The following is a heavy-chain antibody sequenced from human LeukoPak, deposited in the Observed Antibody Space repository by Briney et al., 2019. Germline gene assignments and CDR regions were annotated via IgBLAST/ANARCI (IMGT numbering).Heavy chain of an antibody. CDR2: IKQDGSEK. CDR1: GFTFSSYW. D-gene: IGHD5-12*01. V-gene: IGHV3-7*01. Sequence: GGSLRLSCAASGFTFSSYWMSWVRQAPGKGLEWVANIKQDGSEKYYVDSVKGRFTISRDNAKNSLYLQMNSLRAEDTAVYYCAARGYSRYDHFDYWGQGTLVTVSS. J-gene: IGHJ4*02. CDR3: AARGYSRYDHFDY.